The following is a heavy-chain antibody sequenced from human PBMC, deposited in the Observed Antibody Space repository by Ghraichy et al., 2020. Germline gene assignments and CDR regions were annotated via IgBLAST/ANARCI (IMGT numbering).Heavy chain of an antibody. V-gene: IGHV3-21*01. CDR2: TSSSSRYI. CDR3: ARDSPPTGYYYYGMDV. CDR1: GFTFSSYS. J-gene: IGHJ6*02. D-gene: IGHD1-1*01. Sequence: GGSLRLSCAASGFTFSSYSMNWVRQAPGKGLEWVSSTSSSSRYIYYADSVKGRFTISRDNAKNLLYLQMNSLRAEDTAVYYCARDSPPTGYYYYGMDVWGQGTTVTVSS.